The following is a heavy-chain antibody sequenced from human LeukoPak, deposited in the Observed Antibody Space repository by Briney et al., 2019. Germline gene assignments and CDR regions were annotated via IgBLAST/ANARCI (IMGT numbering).Heavy chain of an antibody. CDR2: IYYSGST. Sequence: SETLSLTCTVSGGSISSYYWSRIRQPPGKGLEWIGYIYYSGSTNYNPSLKSRVTISVDTSKNQFSLKLSSVTAADTAVYYCASWPNCSGGSCYYYYGMDVWGKGTTVTVSS. V-gene: IGHV4-59*01. CDR3: ASWPNCSGGSCYYYYGMDV. CDR1: GGSISSYY. D-gene: IGHD2-15*01. J-gene: IGHJ6*04.